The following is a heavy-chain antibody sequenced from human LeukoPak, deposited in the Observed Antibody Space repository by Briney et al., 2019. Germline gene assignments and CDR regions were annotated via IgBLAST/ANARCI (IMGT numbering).Heavy chain of an antibody. D-gene: IGHD2-15*01. V-gene: IGHV5-51*01. Sequence: GGALQISLEGSGCTFTSYWIAWGRQMPGKGRGWMGVIYPGDSGTRYSPSFQGQATISADNSIRTAYLQCTSLTASDTAMYFCARPRVVAATTSHAAFDIWGQGTLVSVSS. CDR2: IYPGDSGT. CDR1: GCTFTSYW. J-gene: IGHJ3*02. CDR3: ARPRVVAATTSHAAFDI.